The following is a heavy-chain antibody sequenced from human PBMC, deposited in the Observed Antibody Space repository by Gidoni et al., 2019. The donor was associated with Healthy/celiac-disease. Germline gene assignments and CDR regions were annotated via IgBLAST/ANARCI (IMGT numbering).Heavy chain of an antibody. D-gene: IGHD3-10*01. Sequence: FSDYYMSWIRQAPGKGLEWVSYISSSSSYTNYADSVKGRFTISRDNAKNSLYLQMNSLRAEDTAVYYCARGRGPLWFGELGDENWFDPWGQGTLVTVSS. CDR1: FSDYY. CDR2: ISSSSSYT. J-gene: IGHJ5*02. CDR3: ARGRGPLWFGELGDENWFDP. V-gene: IGHV3-11*06.